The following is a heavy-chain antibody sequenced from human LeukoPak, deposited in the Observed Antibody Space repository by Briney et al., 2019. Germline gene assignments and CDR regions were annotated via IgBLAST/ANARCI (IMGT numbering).Heavy chain of an antibody. D-gene: IGHD2-8*01. V-gene: IGHV4-31*03. J-gene: IGHJ3*02. Sequence: SETLSLTCTVSGRSISSGGYYWSWIRQHPGKGLEWIGYIYYSGSTYYNPSPKSRVTISVDTSKNQFSLKLSSVTAADTAVYYCARDLMTDAFDIWGQGTMVTVSS. CDR3: ARDLMTDAFDI. CDR2: IYYSGST. CDR1: GRSISSGGYY.